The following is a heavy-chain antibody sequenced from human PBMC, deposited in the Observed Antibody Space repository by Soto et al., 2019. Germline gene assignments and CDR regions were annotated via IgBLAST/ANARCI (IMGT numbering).Heavy chain of an antibody. CDR1: GITFSTYR. Sequence: EVQLVESGGGLVQPGGSLRLSCVVSGITFSTYRMHWVRQAPGKGLVWVSHIKSDGTVTHYTDSVRGRFIISRDNAKNTLFLQMNSLRAEDTAVYYCARENYDFWSGYYLDYWGQGTLVTVSS. D-gene: IGHD3-3*01. V-gene: IGHV3-74*01. J-gene: IGHJ4*02. CDR2: IKSDGTVT. CDR3: ARENYDFWSGYYLDY.